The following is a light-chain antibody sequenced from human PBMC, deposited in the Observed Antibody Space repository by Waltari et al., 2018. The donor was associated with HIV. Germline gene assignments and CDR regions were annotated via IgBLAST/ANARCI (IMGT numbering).Light chain of an antibody. Sequence: SDVLTQPPSVSVAPGQTARITCGINNVGRKNVFWYQRKTGQAPVLVIFYDNNRPSGIPARFAGSNTGDTATLIISRVEAGDEAEYYCQVWENNGGYPVVLGGGTKLAVL. J-gene: IGLJ2*01. V-gene: IGLV3-21*01. CDR2: YDN. CDR1: NVGRKN. CDR3: QVWENNGGYPVV.